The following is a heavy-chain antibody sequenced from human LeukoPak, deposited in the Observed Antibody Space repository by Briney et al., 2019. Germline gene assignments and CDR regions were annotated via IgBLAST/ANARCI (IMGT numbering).Heavy chain of an antibody. J-gene: IGHJ6*04. D-gene: IGHD5-12*01. V-gene: IGHV4-61*02. CDR3: AKDPWLV. CDR1: GGSISSGSYY. Sequence: SQTLSLTCTVAGGSISSGSYYWSWIRQPAGKGLEWIGRIYTSGSTNYNPSLKSRVTISVDTSKNQFSLKLSSVTAADTAVYYCAKDPWLVWGKGTTVTVSS. CDR2: IYTSGST.